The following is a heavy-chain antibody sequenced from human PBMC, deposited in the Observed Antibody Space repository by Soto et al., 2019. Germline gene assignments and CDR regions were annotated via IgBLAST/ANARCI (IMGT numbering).Heavy chain of an antibody. CDR3: VKNSGWFNT. CDR2: IDGSGGTT. Sequence: QLLQSGGGLGQPGGSLTLSCAPSGFIFGPTDMSWFRRAPGEGLEWVPTIDGSGGTTDYADSVKGRITISRDNSRNTVYLQMNSLRGDDTALYYCVKNSGWFNTWGQGALVTVSS. V-gene: IGHV3-23*01. CDR1: GFIFGPTD. D-gene: IGHD3-10*01. J-gene: IGHJ5*02.